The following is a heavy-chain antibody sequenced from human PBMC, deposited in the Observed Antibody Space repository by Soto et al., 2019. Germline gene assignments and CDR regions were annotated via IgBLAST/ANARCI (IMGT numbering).Heavy chain of an antibody. D-gene: IGHD2-2*01. CDR2: IDPSDSYT. J-gene: IGHJ6*02. V-gene: IGHV5-10-1*01. Sequence: GESLKISCKGSGYSFTSYWISWVRQMPGKGLEWMGRIDPSDSYTNYSPSFQGHVTISADKSISTAYLQWSSLKASDTAMYYCSRNYYSSTSCYPVYYYYYGMDVWGQGTTVTVSS. CDR3: SRNYYSSTSCYPVYYYYYGMDV. CDR1: GYSFTSYW.